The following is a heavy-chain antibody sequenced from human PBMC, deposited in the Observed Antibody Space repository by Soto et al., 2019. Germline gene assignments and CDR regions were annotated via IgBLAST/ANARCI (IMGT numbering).Heavy chain of an antibody. D-gene: IGHD2-15*01. J-gene: IGHJ4*02. Sequence: ASVEVSCKASGYTFTSYYIHWVRQAPGQGLEWMGIINPSGGSTSYAQKFQGRVTMTRDTSTSTVYMELSSLRSEDTAVYYCARGLHCSGGSCYQIDFDYWGQGTLVTVSS. CDR2: INPSGGST. V-gene: IGHV1-46*01. CDR3: ARGLHCSGGSCYQIDFDY. CDR1: GYTFTSYY.